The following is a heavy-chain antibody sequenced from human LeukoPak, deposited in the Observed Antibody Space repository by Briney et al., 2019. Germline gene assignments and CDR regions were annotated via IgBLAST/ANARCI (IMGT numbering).Heavy chain of an antibody. Sequence: SETLSLTFAFYGGPFSGYYWSWIRQPPGKGLEWIGEINHSGSTKYNPFLKSRVTISVDTSKNQFSLKLSSVAAADTAVYYCARVPEVPAAIRLARWFDPWGQGTLVTVSS. CDR3: ARVPEVPAAIRLARWFDP. D-gene: IGHD2-2*02. V-gene: IGHV4-34*01. J-gene: IGHJ5*02. CDR2: INHSGST. CDR1: GGPFSGYY.